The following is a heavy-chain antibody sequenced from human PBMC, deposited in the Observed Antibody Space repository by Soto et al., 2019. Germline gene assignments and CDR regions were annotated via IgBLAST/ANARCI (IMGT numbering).Heavy chain of an antibody. J-gene: IGHJ6*02. CDR3: ARYDSSGYYWPYYYYGMDV. CDR2: ISSSSSYI. Sequence: EVQLVESGGGLVKPGGSLRLSCAASGFTFSTYSMNWVRQAPGKGLEWVSSISSSSSYIYYADSVKGRFTISRDNAKNSLYLQMNSLRAEDTAVYYCARYDSSGYYWPYYYYGMDVWGQGTTVTVCS. D-gene: IGHD3-22*01. V-gene: IGHV3-21*01. CDR1: GFTFSTYS.